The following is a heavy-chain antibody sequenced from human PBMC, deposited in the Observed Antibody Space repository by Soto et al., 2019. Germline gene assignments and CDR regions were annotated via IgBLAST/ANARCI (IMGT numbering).Heavy chain of an antibody. V-gene: IGHV4-34*01. J-gene: IGHJ5*02. D-gene: IGHD6-19*01. CDR1: GGSFSGYY. CDR3: ARVGYSSGWSGFDP. Sequence: SETLSLTCAVYGGSFSGYYWSWIRQPPGKGLEWNGEINHSGSTNYNPSLKSRVTISVDTTKNQYSLKLRSVTAADTAVYYCARVGYSSGWSGFDPWGQGTLVTVS. CDR2: INHSGST.